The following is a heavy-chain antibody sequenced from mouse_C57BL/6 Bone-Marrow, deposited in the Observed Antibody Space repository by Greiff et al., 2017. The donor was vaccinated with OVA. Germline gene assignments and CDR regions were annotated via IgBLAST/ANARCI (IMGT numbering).Heavy chain of an antibody. Sequence: QVQLQESGAELAKPGASVKLSCKASGYTFTSYWMHWVKQRPGQGLEWIGYINPSSGYTKYNQKFKDKATLTADKSSSTAYMQLSSLTYEDSAVYYCARPLLLRYWYFEVWGTGTTVTVSS. D-gene: IGHD1-1*01. CDR2: INPSSGYT. CDR1: GYTFTSYW. CDR3: ARPLLLRYWYFEV. V-gene: IGHV1-7*01. J-gene: IGHJ1*03.